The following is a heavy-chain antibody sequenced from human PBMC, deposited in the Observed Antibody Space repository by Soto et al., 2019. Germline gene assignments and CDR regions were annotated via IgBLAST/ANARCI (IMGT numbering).Heavy chain of an antibody. CDR2: IKSKTDGGTT. V-gene: IGHV3-15*01. J-gene: IGHJ4*02. CDR3: TTGITIFGVAGVDY. Sequence: LRLSCAASGFTFSNAWMSWVRQAPGKGLEWVGRIKSKTDGGTTDYAAPVKGRFTISRDDSKNTLYLQMNSLKTEDTAVYYCTTGITIFGVAGVDYWGQGTLVTVSS. D-gene: IGHD3-3*01. CDR1: GFTFSNAW.